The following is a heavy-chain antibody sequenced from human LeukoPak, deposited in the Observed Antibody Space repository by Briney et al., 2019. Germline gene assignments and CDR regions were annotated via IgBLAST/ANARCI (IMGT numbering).Heavy chain of an antibody. CDR3: ARELYGSGANWFGP. CDR1: GFTFSSYS. V-gene: IGHV3-21*01. CDR2: ISRSSSYI. Sequence: GGSLRLSCAASGFTFSSYSMNWVRQAPGKGLEWVSSISRSSSYIYYADSVKGRFTISRDNAKNSLYLQMNSLRAEDTAVYYCARELYGSGANWFGPWGQGTLVTVSS. J-gene: IGHJ5*02. D-gene: IGHD3-10*01.